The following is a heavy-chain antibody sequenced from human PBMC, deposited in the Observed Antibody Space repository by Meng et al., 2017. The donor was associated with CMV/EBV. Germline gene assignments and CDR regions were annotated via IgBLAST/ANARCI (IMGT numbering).Heavy chain of an antibody. CDR3: ARAAPDYYDSSGPPDY. V-gene: IGHV4-30-4*08. J-gene: IGHJ4*02. CDR1: GGSISSGDYY. CDR2: IYYSGST. D-gene: IGHD3-22*01. Sequence: QVHLEDSGPGLRKPSQTLSLTCPVSGGSISSGDYYWSWIRQPPGKGLEWIGYIYYSGSTYYNPSLKSRVTISVDTSKNQFSLKLSSVTAADTAVYYCARAAPDYYDSSGPPDYWGQGTLVTVSS.